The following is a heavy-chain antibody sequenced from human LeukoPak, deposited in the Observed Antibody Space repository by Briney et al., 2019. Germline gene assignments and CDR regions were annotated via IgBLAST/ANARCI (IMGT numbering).Heavy chain of an antibody. Sequence: PGGSLRLSCAASGFTFSTYSMNWVRQAPGKGLEWVAFIRYDGSNKYYADSVKGRFTISRDNSKNTLYLQMNSLRAEDTAVYYCAKNSMVRAYNWFDPWGQGTLVTVSS. J-gene: IGHJ5*02. CDR2: IRYDGSNK. D-gene: IGHD3-10*01. CDR3: AKNSMVRAYNWFDP. V-gene: IGHV3-30*02. CDR1: GFTFSTYS.